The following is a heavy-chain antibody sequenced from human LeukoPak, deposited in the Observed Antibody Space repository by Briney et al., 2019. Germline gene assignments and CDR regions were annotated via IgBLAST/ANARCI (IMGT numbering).Heavy chain of an antibody. J-gene: IGHJ4*02. CDR1: GFTFTSYE. D-gene: IGHD2-8*01. Sequence: GGSLRLSCAASGFTFTSYEMNWFRQAPGKGLEWVSYISSSGSIIYYADSVKGRFTISRDNAKNSLYLQMNSLRAEDTAVYYCARGPGGGVSQIDYWGQGTPVTVSS. CDR3: ARGPGGGVSQIDY. V-gene: IGHV3-48*03. CDR2: ISSSGSII.